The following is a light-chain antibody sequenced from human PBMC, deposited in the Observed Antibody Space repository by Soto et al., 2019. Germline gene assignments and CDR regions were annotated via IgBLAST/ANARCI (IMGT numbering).Light chain of an antibody. V-gene: IGKV3-20*01. Sequence: IVLTQSPGTLSLSPGERATLSCRASQSISSSYLAWYQQKPGQAPRLLIYGASSRATGIPDRFSGSGSAKDFPLTISRLEPEDFVVYFRQHHGSSQWAFGQWTKVDI. J-gene: IGKJ1*01. CDR1: QSISSSY. CDR2: GAS. CDR3: QHHGSSQWA.